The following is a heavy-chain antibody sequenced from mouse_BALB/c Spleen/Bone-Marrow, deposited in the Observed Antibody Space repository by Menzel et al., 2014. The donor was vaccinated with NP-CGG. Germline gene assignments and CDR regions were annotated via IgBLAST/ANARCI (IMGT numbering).Heavy chain of an antibody. CDR3: ARRLTGTLYFDY. CDR2: INPGSGAT. J-gene: IGHJ2*01. CDR1: GYAFTNYL. Sequence: QFQLQQSGAELVRPGTSVKVSCKASGYAFTNYLIEWVKQRPGQGLEWIGVINPGSGATNYNENFKGKATLTADKSSSTPYMQLSSLTSDDSAVYFCARRLTGTLYFDYWGQGTTLTVSS. D-gene: IGHD4-1*01. V-gene: IGHV1-54*03.